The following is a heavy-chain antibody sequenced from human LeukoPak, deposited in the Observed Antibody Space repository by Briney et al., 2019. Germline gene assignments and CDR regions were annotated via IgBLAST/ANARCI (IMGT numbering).Heavy chain of an antibody. CDR2: MNPNSGNT. D-gene: IGHD3-22*01. CDR3: ARTYYYDSSGPFHAFDI. CDR1: GYTFTSYD. V-gene: IGHV1-8*01. Sequence: ASVKVSCKASGYTFTSYDINWVRQATGQGLEWMGWMNPNSGNTGYAQKFQGRVTMTRNTSISTAYMELSSLRSEDTAVYYCARTYYYDSSGPFHAFDIWGQGTMVTVSS. J-gene: IGHJ3*02.